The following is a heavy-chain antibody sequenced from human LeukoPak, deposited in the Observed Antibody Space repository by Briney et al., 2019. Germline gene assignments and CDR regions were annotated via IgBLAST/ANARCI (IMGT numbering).Heavy chain of an antibody. Sequence: GGSLRLSCSASGFTFSSYSMHWIRQAPGKGLEWVAYIRRSSRTLYYADSVKGRFTISRDNAKNSLYLQMNSLRAEDTAVYYCAREPRGAYTYYFDYWGQGTLVTVSS. V-gene: IGHV3-48*04. CDR1: GFTFSSYS. J-gene: IGHJ4*02. CDR2: IRRSSRTL. CDR3: AREPRGAYTYYFDY. D-gene: IGHD1-26*01.